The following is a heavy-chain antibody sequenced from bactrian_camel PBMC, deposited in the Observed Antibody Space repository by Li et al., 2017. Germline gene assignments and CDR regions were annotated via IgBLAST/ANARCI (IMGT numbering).Heavy chain of an antibody. CDR2: IYTGGHPT. CDR1: GYTNRRYC. CDR3: AADRLACLRDPPDHEYKY. Sequence: HVQLVESGGASVQAGGSLTLSCAVSGYTNRRYCMGWFRQAPGKEREVVASIYTGGHPTRYADSVKGRFTISRDEAKNTVFLQMNSLNPEDTAVYYCAADRLACLRDPPDHEYKYWGQGTQVTVS. J-gene: IGHJ4*01. V-gene: IGHV3-3*01.